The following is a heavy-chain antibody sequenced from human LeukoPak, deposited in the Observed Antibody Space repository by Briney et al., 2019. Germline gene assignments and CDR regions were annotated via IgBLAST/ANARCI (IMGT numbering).Heavy chain of an antibody. Sequence: PSETLSLTCAVSGGSIRNSSFYWGWIRQPPGKGLEWIASIYNSGTTYYNPSIKSRITIFVDTSKNQVSLKLRSVTAADTAVYYCARHAVEGKCYYFNYWGQGSLVTVSS. CDR1: GGSIRNSSFY. J-gene: IGHJ4*02. D-gene: IGHD2-8*01. CDR3: ARHAVEGKCYYFNY. V-gene: IGHV4-39*01. CDR2: IYNSGTT.